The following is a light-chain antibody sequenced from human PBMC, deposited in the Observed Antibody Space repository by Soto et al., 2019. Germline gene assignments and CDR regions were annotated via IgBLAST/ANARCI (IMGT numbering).Light chain of an antibody. CDR1: QTISNY. CDR2: AAY. J-gene: IGKJ4*01. CDR3: QQTYSIPLT. V-gene: IGKV1-39*01. Sequence: DIQITQSPSSLSASVVDGVTITCRASQTISNYLNWYQQKPGRAPKLLIYAAYNLQSGVPSRFSGSGSGTDFTLAISALQPDDFATYFCQQTYSIPLTFGGGTKVDIK.